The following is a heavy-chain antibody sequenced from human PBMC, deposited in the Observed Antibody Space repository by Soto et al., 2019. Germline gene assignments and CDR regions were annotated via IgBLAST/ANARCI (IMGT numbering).Heavy chain of an antibody. V-gene: IGHV4-34*01. Sequence: SETLSLTCAVYGGSFSGYYWSWIRQPPGKGLEWIGEINHSGSTNYNPSLKSRVTISVDTSKNQFSLKLSSVTAADTAVYYCAGERWYGTTRAFDIWGQGTMVTVSS. CDR2: INHSGST. CDR3: AGERWYGTTRAFDI. CDR1: GGSFSGYY. J-gene: IGHJ3*02. D-gene: IGHD2-15*01.